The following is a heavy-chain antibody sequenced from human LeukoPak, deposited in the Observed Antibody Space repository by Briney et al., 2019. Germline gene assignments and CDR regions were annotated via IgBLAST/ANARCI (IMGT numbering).Heavy chain of an antibody. V-gene: IGHV1-69*06. D-gene: IGHD6-13*01. CDR3: AVSIAAAVLLPLIDY. J-gene: IGHJ4*02. CDR2: IIPIFGTA. Sequence: SVKVSCKASGGTFSSYAISWVRQAPGQGLEWMGGIIPIFGTANYAQKFQGRVTITADKSTSTAYMELSSLRSEDAAVYYCAVSIAAAVLLPLIDYWGQGTLVTVSS. CDR1: GGTFSSYA.